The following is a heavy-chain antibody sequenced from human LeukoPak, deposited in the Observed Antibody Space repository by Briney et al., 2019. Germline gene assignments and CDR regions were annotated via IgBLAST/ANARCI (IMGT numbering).Heavy chain of an antibody. CDR2: ITGSGTST. V-gene: IGHV3-23*01. CDR1: GFSFSNSG. Sequence: GGSLRLSCAASGFSFSNSGMSWVRQTAGKGLERVSDITGSGTSTYYADSVKGRFTISRDNSNNTLHLQMTSLRVEDTALYYCAKGGWLQPNDYWGQGTLVTVSS. D-gene: IGHD5-24*01. CDR3: AKGGWLQPNDY. J-gene: IGHJ4*02.